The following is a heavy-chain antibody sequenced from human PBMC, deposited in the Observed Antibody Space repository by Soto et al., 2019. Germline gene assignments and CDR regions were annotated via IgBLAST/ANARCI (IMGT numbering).Heavy chain of an antibody. CDR1: GYTYTRHY. CDR2: TNPTGNHA. D-gene: IGHD5-12*01. V-gene: IGHV1-46*01. J-gene: IGHJ2*01. CDR3: ARDAFYYDANDDDHSPYQSGY. Sequence: ASVKVPCKTSGYTYTRHYMYSVRQAPGQGLEWMGITNPTGNHASYAQRCQGRPTMTRDKSTSTLYMELSSLRFEDTAISYCARDAFYYDANDDDHSPYQSGYGGR.